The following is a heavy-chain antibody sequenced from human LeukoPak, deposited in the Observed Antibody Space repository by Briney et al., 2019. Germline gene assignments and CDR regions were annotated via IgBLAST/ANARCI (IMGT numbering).Heavy chain of an antibody. J-gene: IGHJ4*02. D-gene: IGHD6-13*01. CDR3: AKGEGGGSYSGSWSPLDY. CDR2: ISGSGGTT. Sequence: AGGSLRLSCAASGFTFSNYAMNWVRQAPGKGLEWVSAISGSGGTTYYADSVKGRFTISRDNSKNTLSLQINSLRAEDTAVYYCAKGEGGGSYSGSWSPLDYWGQGTLVTVSS. CDR1: GFTFSNYA. V-gene: IGHV3-23*01.